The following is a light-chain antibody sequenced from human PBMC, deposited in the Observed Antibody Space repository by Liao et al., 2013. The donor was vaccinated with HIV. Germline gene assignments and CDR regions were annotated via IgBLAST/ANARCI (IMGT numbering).Light chain of an antibody. J-gene: IGLJ2*01. CDR1: DIGNKI. V-gene: IGLV3-21*01. Sequence: SYELTQPPSVSVAPGKTARITCDGHDIGNKIVHWYQQRPGQSPVLVIYQDSKRPSGIPGRFSGSSSGNTGTLTISGTQPMDEGDYYCQVWDRGPALFGGGTKLTVL. CDR3: QVWDRGPAL. CDR2: QDS.